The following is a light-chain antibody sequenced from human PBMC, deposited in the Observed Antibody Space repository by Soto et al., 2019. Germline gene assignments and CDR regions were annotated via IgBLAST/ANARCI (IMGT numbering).Light chain of an antibody. CDR3: SSYTSRSTLGV. V-gene: IGLV2-14*03. J-gene: IGLJ2*01. CDR2: DVS. Sequence: QSVLTQPASVSGSPGQSITISCTGTNSDIGGYNYVSWYQQHPGKAPKLMIYDVSNRPSGVSYRFSGSKSGNTASLTISGLQAEDEADYYCSSYTSRSTLGVFGGGTKLTAL. CDR1: NSDIGGYNY.